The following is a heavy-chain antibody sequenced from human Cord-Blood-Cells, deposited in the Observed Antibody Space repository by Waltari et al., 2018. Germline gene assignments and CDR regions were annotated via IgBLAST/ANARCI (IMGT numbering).Heavy chain of an antibody. CDR2: IYHSGST. CDR3: AREGGYYGAGSYYNNWFYP. Sequence: QVQLQESGPGRVKPSETPSLTCAVSGYSISSGYYWCWIRQPRGTGLEWIGRIYHSGSTYYKPYLKSRVTISVDTSKNQFSLKLSSVTAADTAVYYCAREGGYYGAGSYYNNWFYPWGKGTLVTVSS. D-gene: IGHD3-10*01. V-gene: IGHV4-38-2*01. J-gene: IGHJ5*02. CDR1: GYSISSGYY.